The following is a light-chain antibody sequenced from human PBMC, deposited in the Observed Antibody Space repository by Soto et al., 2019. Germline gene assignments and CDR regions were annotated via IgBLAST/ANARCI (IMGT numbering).Light chain of an antibody. CDR1: GGSIASGY. Sequence: FMLTQPPSVSESPGKTVTISCTRSGGSIASGYVQWYRQRPGSAPTTVIYEDNQRPSGVPDRFSGSIDSSSNSASLTISGLQTEDEADYYCQSYHSSYPYVFGTGTKLTVL. CDR3: QSYHSSYPYV. J-gene: IGLJ1*01. CDR2: EDN. V-gene: IGLV6-57*03.